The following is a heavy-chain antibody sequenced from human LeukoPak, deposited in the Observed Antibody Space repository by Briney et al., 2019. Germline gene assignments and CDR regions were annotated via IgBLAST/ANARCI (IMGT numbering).Heavy chain of an antibody. V-gene: IGHV4-38-2*02. CDR3: ARTRNTVIVI. D-gene: IGHD5-18*01. Sequence: PSETLSLTCTVSGYSISSGYYWGWIRQPPGKGLEWIGSIYYSGSTNYNPSLKSRVTISVDTSKNQFSLNLSSVTAADTAVYYCARTRNTVIVIWAQGTLVTVSS. CDR1: GYSISSGYY. CDR2: IYYSGST. J-gene: IGHJ4*02.